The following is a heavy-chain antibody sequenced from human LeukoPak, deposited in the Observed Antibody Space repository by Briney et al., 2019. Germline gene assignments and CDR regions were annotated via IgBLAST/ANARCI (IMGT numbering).Heavy chain of an antibody. D-gene: IGHD1-26*01. Sequence: SVKVSCKASGGTFSSYAISWVRQAPGQGLEWMGGIIPIFGTANYAQKFQGRVTITADESTSTAYMELSSLRSEDTAVYYCARDRGSGSYSDYWGQGTLVTVSS. CDR3: ARDRGSGSYSDY. CDR2: IIPIFGTA. J-gene: IGHJ4*02. V-gene: IGHV1-69*01. CDR1: GGTFSSYA.